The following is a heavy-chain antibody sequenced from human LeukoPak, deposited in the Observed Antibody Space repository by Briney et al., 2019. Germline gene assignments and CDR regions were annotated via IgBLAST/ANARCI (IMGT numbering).Heavy chain of an antibody. D-gene: IGHD5-18*01. J-gene: IGHJ6*03. V-gene: IGHV1-8*03. CDR3: ARGLWGADTAMVIPYYYYYYMDV. Sequence: ASVKVSCKASGGTFSSYDINWVRQATGQGLEWMGWMNPNSGNTGYAQKFQGRVTITRNTSISTAYMELSSLRSEDTAVYYCARGLWGADTAMVIPYYYYYYMDVWGKGTTVTVSS. CDR1: GGTFSSYD. CDR2: MNPNSGNT.